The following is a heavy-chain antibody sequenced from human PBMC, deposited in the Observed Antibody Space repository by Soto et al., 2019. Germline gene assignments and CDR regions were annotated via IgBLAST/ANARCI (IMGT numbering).Heavy chain of an antibody. CDR3: ARAEGGLMEQQLAGYNWFDP. D-gene: IGHD6-13*01. Sequence: SETLSLTCAVYGGSFSGYYWSWIRQPPGKGLEWIGEINHSGSTNYNPSLKSRVTISVDTSKNQFSLKLSSVTAADTALYYCARAEGGLMEQQLAGYNWFDPWGQGTLVTVSS. V-gene: IGHV4-34*01. J-gene: IGHJ5*02. CDR2: INHSGST. CDR1: GGSFSGYY.